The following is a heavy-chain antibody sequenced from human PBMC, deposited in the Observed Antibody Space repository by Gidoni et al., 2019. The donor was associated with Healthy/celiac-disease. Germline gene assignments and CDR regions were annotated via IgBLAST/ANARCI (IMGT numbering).Heavy chain of an antibody. J-gene: IGHJ3*02. Sequence: QVQLVQSGAEVKKPGSSVKVSCKASGGTFSSYAISWVRQAPGQGLEWMGGIIPIFGTANYAQKFQGRVTITADESTSTAYMELSSLRSEDTAVYYCAKTYYYDSSGYLAGPSDAFDIWGQGTMVTVSS. V-gene: IGHV1-69*01. D-gene: IGHD3-22*01. CDR3: AKTYYYDSSGYLAGPSDAFDI. CDR2: IIPIFGTA. CDR1: GGTFSSYA.